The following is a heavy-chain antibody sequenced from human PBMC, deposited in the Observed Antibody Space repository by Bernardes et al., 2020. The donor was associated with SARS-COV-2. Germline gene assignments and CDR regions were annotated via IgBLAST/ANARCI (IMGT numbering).Heavy chain of an antibody. Sequence: VGSLIRSCAASGLTVRDNYMTWVRQAPGKGLEWVALMYSGGSTYYADSVKGRFTVSRDNSKNTLYLQMDRLRAEDMAIYYCASVMATWDRGLFSNTYYFYGLDAWGQGTTVTVSS. J-gene: IGHJ6*02. D-gene: IGHD3-10*01. V-gene: IGHV3-66*01. CDR1: GLTVRDNY. CDR2: MYSGGST. CDR3: ASVMATWDRGLFSNTYYFYGLDA.